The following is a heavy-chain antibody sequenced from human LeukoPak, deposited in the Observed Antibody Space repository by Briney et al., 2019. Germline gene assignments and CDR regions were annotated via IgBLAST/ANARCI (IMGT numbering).Heavy chain of an antibody. J-gene: IGHJ4*02. V-gene: IGHV4-34*01. D-gene: IGHD5-18*01. CDR1: GGSFSGYY. CDR2: INHSGST. Sequence: PSETLSLTCAVYGGSFSGYYWSWIRQPPGNGLEWIGEINHSGSTNYNPSLKSRVTISVDTSKNQFSLKLSSVTGADTAVYYCARARGYSYGYGFYFDYWGQGTLVTVSS. CDR3: ARARGYSYGYGFYFDY.